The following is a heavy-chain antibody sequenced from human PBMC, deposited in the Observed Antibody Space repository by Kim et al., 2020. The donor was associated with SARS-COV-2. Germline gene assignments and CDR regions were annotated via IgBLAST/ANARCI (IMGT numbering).Heavy chain of an antibody. V-gene: IGHV2-5*01. CDR2: K. J-gene: IGHJ4*02. CDR3: AHTTIVAAAEN. D-gene: IGHD6-13*01. Sequence: KRYSPSLKSRLTITKDTSKNQVVLTMTNMDPVDTATYYCAHTTIVAAAENWGQGTLVTVSS.